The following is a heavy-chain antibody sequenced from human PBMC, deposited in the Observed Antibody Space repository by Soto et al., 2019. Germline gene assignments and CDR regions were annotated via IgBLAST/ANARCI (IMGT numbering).Heavy chain of an antibody. D-gene: IGHD6-25*01. Sequence: SETLSLTCTVSGCSISSSSYYWGWIRQPPGRNLEWIGSFHYSGSNDYNPSLKSRVTISVDTSKNQFSLKLTLKLSSVTAADTAVYYCARHSNGYSSGWDSWGQGTLVTVSS. J-gene: IGHJ5*01. CDR2: FHYSGSN. CDR1: GCSISSSSYY. V-gene: IGHV4-39*01. CDR3: ARHSNGYSSGWDS.